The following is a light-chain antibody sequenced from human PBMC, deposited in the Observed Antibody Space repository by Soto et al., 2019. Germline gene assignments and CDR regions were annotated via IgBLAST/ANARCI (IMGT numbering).Light chain of an antibody. CDR3: QQRADWPIT. J-gene: IGKJ5*01. V-gene: IGKV3-11*01. Sequence: EIVLTQSPATLSLSPGERATLSCRASQYITIYLAWYQQKPGQAPRLLIYDASNRATGIPARFSGSGSGTDFTLTISSLEPYDFAVYYCQQRADWPITFGQGTRLEIK. CDR2: DAS. CDR1: QYITIY.